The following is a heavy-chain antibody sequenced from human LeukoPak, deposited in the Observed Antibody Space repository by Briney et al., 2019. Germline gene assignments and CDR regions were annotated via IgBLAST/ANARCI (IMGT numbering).Heavy chain of an antibody. CDR1: GGSISSSSYY. D-gene: IGHD2-8*01. Sequence: SETLSLTCTVSGGSISSSSYYWGWIRQPPGKGLEWIGYIYYSGSTNYNPSLKSRVTISVDTSKNQFSLKLSSVTAADTAVYYCARGVCTNGVCSDYYFDYWGQGTLVTVSS. J-gene: IGHJ4*02. V-gene: IGHV4-61*05. CDR3: ARGVCTNGVCSDYYFDY. CDR2: IYYSGST.